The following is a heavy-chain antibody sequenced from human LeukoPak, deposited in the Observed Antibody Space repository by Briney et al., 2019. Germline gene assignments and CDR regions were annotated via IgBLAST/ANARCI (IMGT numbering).Heavy chain of an antibody. D-gene: IGHD3-3*01. CDR3: ARLGPYYDFWSGYLPIDY. V-gene: IGHV4-39*01. J-gene: IGHJ4*02. CDR1: GGSISSSNYY. CDR2: IFYTGNT. Sequence: SETLSLTCTVSGGSISSSNYYWGWIRQPPGKGREWIGSIFYTGNTYDNPSLKSRVIMSVDTSKNQFSLKLSSVTAADTAMYYCARLGPYYDFWSGYLPIDYWGQGTLVTVSS.